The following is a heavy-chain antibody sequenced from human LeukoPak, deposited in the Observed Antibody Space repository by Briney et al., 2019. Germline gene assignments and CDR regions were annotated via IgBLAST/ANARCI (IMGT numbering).Heavy chain of an antibody. V-gene: IGHV1-3*01. D-gene: IGHD6-19*01. J-gene: IGHJ4*02. CDR2: INAGNGNT. Sequence: ASVKVSCKASGYTFTSYATHWVRQAPGQRLEWMGWINAGNGNTKYSQKFQGRVTITRDTSASTAYMELSSLRSEDTAVYYCARDGRDSSGWYSGFDYWGQGTLVTVSS. CDR3: ARDGRDSSGWYSGFDY. CDR1: GYTFTSYA.